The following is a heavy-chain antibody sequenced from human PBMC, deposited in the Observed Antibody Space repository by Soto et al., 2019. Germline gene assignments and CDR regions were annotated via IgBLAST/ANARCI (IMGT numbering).Heavy chain of an antibody. D-gene: IGHD2-8*02. CDR2: ISAYNGST. CDR1: GYTFTSYG. CDR3: ARDGGVQARFDP. V-gene: IGHV1-18*01. J-gene: IGHJ5*02. Sequence: QVQLVQSGAEVKKPGASVKISCKASGYTFTSYGISWLRQAPGQGLDWMGWISAYNGSTNYAQQLQGRGTMTTDTSTSTAYMELRSLSSDDTAVYYCARDGGVQARFDPWGQGTLVTVSS.